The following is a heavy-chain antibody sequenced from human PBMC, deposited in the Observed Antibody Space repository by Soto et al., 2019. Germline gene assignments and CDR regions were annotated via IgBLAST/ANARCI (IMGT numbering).Heavy chain of an antibody. D-gene: IGHD3-10*01. CDR2: INHSGST. Sequence: SETLSLTCAVYGGSFSGYYWSWIRQPPGKGLEWIGEINHSGSTNYNPSLKSRVTISVDTSKNQFSLKLSSVTAADTAVYYCARVWYYYGSGSYYSPYFDYWGQGTLVTVSS. V-gene: IGHV4-34*01. CDR3: ARVWYYYGSGSYYSPYFDY. CDR1: GGSFSGYY. J-gene: IGHJ4*02.